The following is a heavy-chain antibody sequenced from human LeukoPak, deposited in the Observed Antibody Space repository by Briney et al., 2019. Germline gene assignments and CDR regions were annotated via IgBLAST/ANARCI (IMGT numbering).Heavy chain of an antibody. Sequence: GGSLRLSCAASGFTFSSYGMHWVRQAPGKGLEWVAVISYDGSNKYYADSVKGRFTISRDNSKNTLYLQMNSLRAEDTAVYYCARVRAQIVVSKYYYYMDVWGKGTTVTVSS. J-gene: IGHJ6*03. V-gene: IGHV3-30*03. D-gene: IGHD1-26*01. CDR2: ISYDGSNK. CDR1: GFTFSSYG. CDR3: ARVRAQIVVSKYYYYMDV.